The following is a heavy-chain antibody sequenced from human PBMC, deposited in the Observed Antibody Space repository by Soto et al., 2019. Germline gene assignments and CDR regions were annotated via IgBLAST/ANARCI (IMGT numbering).Heavy chain of an antibody. CDR2: IIPILGIA. D-gene: IGHD4-17*01. V-gene: IGHV1-69*02. J-gene: IGHJ6*02. CDR1: GGTFSSYT. CDR3: AAYGDYYCDGMDV. Sequence: QVQLVQSGAEVKKPGSSVKVSCKASGGTFSSYTISWVRQAPGQGLEWMGRIIPILGIANYAQKFQGRVTITADKSTSTAYMELSSLRSEDTAVYYCAAYGDYYCDGMDVWGQGTTVTVSS.